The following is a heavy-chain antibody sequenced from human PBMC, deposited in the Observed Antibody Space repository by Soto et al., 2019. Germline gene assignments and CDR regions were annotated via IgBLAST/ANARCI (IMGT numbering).Heavy chain of an antibody. Sequence: PGESLKISCKGSGYRFSSYWIAWVRQMPGKGLEWMGIIYPGDSDTIYSPSFQGQVTFSADNSTSTAYLQWSSLKASDTAMYYCARQGSNGAYYYYGMDVWGQGTTVTVSS. V-gene: IGHV5-51*01. J-gene: IGHJ6*02. CDR3: ARQGSNGAYYYYGMDV. D-gene: IGHD2-8*01. CDR2: IYPGDSDT. CDR1: GYRFSSYW.